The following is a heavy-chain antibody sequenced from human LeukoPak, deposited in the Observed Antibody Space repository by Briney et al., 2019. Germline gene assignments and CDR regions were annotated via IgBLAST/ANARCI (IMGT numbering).Heavy chain of an antibody. CDR3: ARGPRRATAGLDY. D-gene: IGHD6-25*01. CDR2: INPNTGAR. Sequence: GASVKVSCKASGYSFTGYQMHWVRQAPGQGLEWMGWINPNTGARSHTQKFQDRVTMTRDTSISTAYLELSRLRSDDTAVYYCARGPRRATAGLDYWGQGTLVTVSS. V-gene: IGHV1-2*02. CDR1: GYSFTGYQ. J-gene: IGHJ4*02.